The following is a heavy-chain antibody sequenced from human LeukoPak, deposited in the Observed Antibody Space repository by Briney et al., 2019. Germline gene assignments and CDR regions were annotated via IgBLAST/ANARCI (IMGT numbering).Heavy chain of an antibody. J-gene: IGHJ4*02. CDR2: ISSSSSSYI. Sequence: PGGSLRLSCAASGFTFSSYSMNWVRQAPGKGLEWVSSISSSSSSYIYYADSVKGRFTISRDNAKNSLYLQMNSLRAEDTAVYYCARDLHSSGWNYWGQGTLVTVSS. V-gene: IGHV3-21*01. CDR3: ARDLHSSGWNY. D-gene: IGHD6-19*01. CDR1: GFTFSSYS.